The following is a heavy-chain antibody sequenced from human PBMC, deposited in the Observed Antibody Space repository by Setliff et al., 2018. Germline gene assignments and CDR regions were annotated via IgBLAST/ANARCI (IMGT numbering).Heavy chain of an antibody. CDR3: ARMSGFQYIAV. CDR2: IYYSGST. V-gene: IGHV4-31*03. D-gene: IGHD3-3*01. Sequence: SETLSLTCTVSGGSISSGGYYWSWIRQHPGKGLEWIGYIYYSGSTYYNPSLKSRVTISLDTSKNQCSLRLTSVTAEDTAVYYCARMSGFQYIAVWDKGTTVTVSS. CDR1: GGSISSGGYY. J-gene: IGHJ6*03.